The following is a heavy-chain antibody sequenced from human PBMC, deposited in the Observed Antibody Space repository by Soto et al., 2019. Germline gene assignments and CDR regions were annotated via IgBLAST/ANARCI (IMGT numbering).Heavy chain of an antibody. CDR1: GFSLSTSGVG. D-gene: IGHD5-18*01. Sequence: QITLKESGPTLVKPTQTLTLTCTFSGFSLSTSGVGVGWIRQPPGEALEWLALIYWDDDKRYSPSLKSRLTITKDTSKNQVVLTMTNMDPVDTATYYCALRGITAPKGYMDVWGKGTTVTVSS. J-gene: IGHJ6*03. CDR3: ALRGITAPKGYMDV. CDR2: IYWDDDK. V-gene: IGHV2-5*02.